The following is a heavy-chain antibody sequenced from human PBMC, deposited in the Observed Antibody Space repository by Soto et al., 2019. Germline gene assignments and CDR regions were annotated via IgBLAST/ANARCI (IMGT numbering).Heavy chain of an antibody. J-gene: IGHJ3*02. CDR1: GFTFSNAW. V-gene: IGHV3-15*01. D-gene: IGHD6-13*01. CDR3: TTAAWAGITAAGAADAFDI. Sequence: GGSLRLSCAASGFTFSNAWMSWVRQAPGKGLEWVGRIKSKTDGGTTDYAAPVKGRFTISRDDSKNTLYLQMNSLKTEVTAVYYCTTAAWAGITAAGAADAFDIWGQGTMVTVSS. CDR2: IKSKTDGGTT.